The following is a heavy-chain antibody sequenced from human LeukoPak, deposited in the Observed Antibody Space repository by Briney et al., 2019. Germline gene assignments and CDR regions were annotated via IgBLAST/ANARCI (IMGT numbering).Heavy chain of an antibody. J-gene: IGHJ4*02. CDR3: ARDWGSGWANEW. V-gene: IGHV3-11*06. CDR1: GFTFSDYY. CDR2: ISSSSSYI. D-gene: IGHD6-19*01. Sequence: GGSLRLSCAASGFTFSDYYMSWIRQGPGKGLECVSSISSSSSYIYYADSVKGRFTISRDNAKNSLYLQMNSLRAEDTAVYYCARDWGSGWANEWWGQGTLVTVSS.